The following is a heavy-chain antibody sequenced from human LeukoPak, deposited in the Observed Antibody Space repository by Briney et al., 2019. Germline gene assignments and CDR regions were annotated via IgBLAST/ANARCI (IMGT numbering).Heavy chain of an antibody. CDR1: GGSISSYY. J-gene: IGHJ4*02. V-gene: IGHV4-4*07. D-gene: IGHD3-22*01. Sequence: SETPSLTCTVSGGSISSYYWSWIRQPAGKGLEWIGRIYTSGSTNYNPSLKSRVTISVDTSKKQFSLKLNSVTAADTAVYYCARMPLYYYDSSGYVPSWGQGTLVTVSS. CDR2: IYTSGST. CDR3: ARMPLYYYDSSGYVPS.